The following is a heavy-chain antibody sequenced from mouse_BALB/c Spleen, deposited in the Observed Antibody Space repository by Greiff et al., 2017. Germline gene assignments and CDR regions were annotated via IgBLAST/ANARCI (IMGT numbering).Heavy chain of an antibody. Sequence: QVQLQQSGAELAKPGASVKMSCKASGYTFTSYWMHWVKQRPGQGLEWIGYINPSTGYTEYNQKFKDKATLTADKSSSTAYMQLSSLTSEDSAVYYCARENGYYVFAYWGQGTLVTVSA. CDR2: INPSTGYT. V-gene: IGHV1-7*01. CDR1: GYTFTSYW. J-gene: IGHJ3*01. CDR3: ARENGYYVFAY. D-gene: IGHD2-3*01.